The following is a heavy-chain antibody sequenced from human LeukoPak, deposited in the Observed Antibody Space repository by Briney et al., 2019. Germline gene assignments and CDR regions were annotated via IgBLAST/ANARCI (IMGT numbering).Heavy chain of an antibody. CDR1: GGSISNYY. CDR2: IYYSGST. V-gene: IGHV4-59*08. CDR3: ARAGDNNWNLRDDAFDI. D-gene: IGHD1-1*01. J-gene: IGHJ3*02. Sequence: PSETLSLTCTVSGGSISNYYWDWIRQPPGKRMEWIGYIYYSGSTNYNPSLKSRVTISADTSKNQFSLKLSSVTAADTAVYYCARAGDNNWNLRDDAFDIWGQGTMVTVSS.